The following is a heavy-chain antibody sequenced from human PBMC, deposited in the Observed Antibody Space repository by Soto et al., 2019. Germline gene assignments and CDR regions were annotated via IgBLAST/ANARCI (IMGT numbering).Heavy chain of an antibody. CDR1: GFTFSDYY. Sequence: HPGGSLRLSCAASGFTFSDYYMSWIRQAPGRGLECVGFIRSKAYGGTTEYAASVKGRFTISRDDSKNIAYLQMNSLKTEDTAVYYCGHDRSTYNFDFDSWGQETLLTVSS. CDR2: IRSKAYGGTT. V-gene: IGHV3-49*03. J-gene: IGHJ4*02. D-gene: IGHD3-22*01. CDR3: GHDRSTYNFDFDS.